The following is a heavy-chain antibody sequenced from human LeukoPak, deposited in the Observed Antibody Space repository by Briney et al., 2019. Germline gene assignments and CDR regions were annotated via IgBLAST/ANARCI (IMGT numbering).Heavy chain of an antibody. Sequence: PSETLSLTCTVSGGSISSGDYYWSWIRQPPGKGLEWIGYIYYSGSTYYNPSLKSRVTISVDTSKNQFSLKLSSVTAADTAAYYCARRLGGWYPGNWYFDLWGRGTLVTVSS. D-gene: IGHD6-19*01. J-gene: IGHJ2*01. V-gene: IGHV4-30-4*01. CDR3: ARRLGGWYPGNWYFDL. CDR2: IYYSGST. CDR1: GGSISSGDYY.